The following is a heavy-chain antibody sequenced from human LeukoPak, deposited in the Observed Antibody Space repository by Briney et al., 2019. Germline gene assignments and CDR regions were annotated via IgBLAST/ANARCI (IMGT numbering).Heavy chain of an antibody. D-gene: IGHD1-26*01. CDR1: GITFSGYW. CDR2: ISRDGSSA. Sequence: GESLRLSYAASGITFSGYWMHWVRQAPGKGLLWVSRISRDGSSAHYADSVRGRFTISRDNAKSTLYLQMNSLRVEDTAVYYCGGSSSYNWFDPWGQGTLVTVSS. V-gene: IGHV3-74*01. J-gene: IGHJ5*02. CDR3: GGSSSYNWFDP.